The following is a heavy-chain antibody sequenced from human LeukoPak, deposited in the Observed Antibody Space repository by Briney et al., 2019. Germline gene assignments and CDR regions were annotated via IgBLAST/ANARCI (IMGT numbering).Heavy chain of an antibody. V-gene: IGHV3-49*04. CDR3: TRGDSSGYYNPTDY. Sequence: GGSLRLSCTASGFTFGDYAMSWVRQAPGKGLEWVGFIRSKAYGGTTEYAASVKGRFAISRDDSKSIAYLQMNSLKTEDTAVYYCTRGDSSGYYNPTDYWGQGTLVTVSS. CDR1: GFTFGDYA. J-gene: IGHJ4*02. D-gene: IGHD3-22*01. CDR2: IRSKAYGGTT.